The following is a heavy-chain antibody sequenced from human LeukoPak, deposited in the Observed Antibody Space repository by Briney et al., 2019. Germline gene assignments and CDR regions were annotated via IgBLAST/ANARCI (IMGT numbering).Heavy chain of an antibody. CDR1: GFTFSDYY. V-gene: IGHV3-11*06. CDR2: ISSSSSYT. CDR3: ARDQGVAVAVYYFDY. Sequence: PGGSLRLSCAASGFTFSDYYMSWIRQAPGKGLEWVSYISSSSSYTNYADSVKGRFTISRDNAKNSLYLQMSSLRVEDTAQYFCARDQGVAVAVYYFDYWGQGALVTVSS. J-gene: IGHJ4*02. D-gene: IGHD6-19*01.